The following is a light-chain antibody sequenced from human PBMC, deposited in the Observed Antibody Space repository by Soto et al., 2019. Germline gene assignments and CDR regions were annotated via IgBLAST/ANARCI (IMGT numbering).Light chain of an antibody. CDR3: QILDTGIRVV. CDR1: SGHSSYA. CDR2: INIDGSH. V-gene: IGLV4-69*01. Sequence: QSVLTQSPSASASLGASVKLTCTLSSGHSSYAIAWHQQQPEKGPRYLMKINIDGSHSKGDGIPDRFSGSSSGAERYLTISSLQSEDEADYYFQILDTGIRVVFGGGTKLTVL. J-gene: IGLJ2*01.